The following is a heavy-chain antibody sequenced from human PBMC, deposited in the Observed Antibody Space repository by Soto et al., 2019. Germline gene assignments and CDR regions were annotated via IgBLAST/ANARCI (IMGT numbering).Heavy chain of an antibody. CDR3: AKNYYDSSGCFDY. Sequence: ASVKVSCKASGGTFSSYAISWVRQAPGQGLEWMGGIIPIFGTANYAQKFQGRVTITADESTSTAYMELSSLRSEDTAVYYCAKNYYDSSGCFDYWGQGXLVTVYS. CDR2: IIPIFGTA. D-gene: IGHD3-22*01. CDR1: GGTFSSYA. V-gene: IGHV1-69*13. J-gene: IGHJ4*02.